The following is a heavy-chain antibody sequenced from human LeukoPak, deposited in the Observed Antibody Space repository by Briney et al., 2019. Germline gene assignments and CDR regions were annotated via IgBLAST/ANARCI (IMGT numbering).Heavy chain of an antibody. CDR3: ARTPLGSGTHTSGYYYYMDV. D-gene: IGHD3-10*01. CDR1: GFTFSSYA. V-gene: IGHV3-30-3*01. J-gene: IGHJ6*03. Sequence: QTGGSLRLSCAASGFTFSSYAMHWVRQAPGKGLEWVAVISYDGSNKYYADSVKGRFTISRDNSKNTLYLQMNSLRAEDTAVYYCARTPLGSGTHTSGYYYYMDVWGKGPRSPSP. CDR2: ISYDGSNK.